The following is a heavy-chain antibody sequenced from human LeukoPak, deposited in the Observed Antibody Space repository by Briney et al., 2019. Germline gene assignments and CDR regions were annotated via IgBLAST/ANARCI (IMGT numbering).Heavy chain of an antibody. CDR3: ARTSIAVAGFLFGY. Sequence: SETLSLTCAVYGGSFSGYYWSWIRQPPGKGLDWIGEINRSGSTNYNPSLKSRVTISVDTSKNQFSLKLSSVTAADTAVYYCARTSIAVAGFLFGYWGQGTLVTVSS. CDR1: GGSFSGYY. V-gene: IGHV4-34*01. J-gene: IGHJ4*02. D-gene: IGHD6-19*01. CDR2: INRSGST.